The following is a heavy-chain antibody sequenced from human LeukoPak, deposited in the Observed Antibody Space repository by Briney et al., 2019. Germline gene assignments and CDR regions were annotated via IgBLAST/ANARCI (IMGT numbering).Heavy chain of an antibody. Sequence: SETLSLTCTVSGDSITSGGYYWSWIRQRPGKGLEWIGYIYKTGSTYYNPSLKSRVTMSVDTSRNQFSLKVNSVTAADTAVYYCARDVLRWGRGTLVIVSS. V-gene: IGHV4-31*03. CDR3: ARDVLR. J-gene: IGHJ4*02. CDR1: GDSITSGGYY. CDR2: IYKTGST.